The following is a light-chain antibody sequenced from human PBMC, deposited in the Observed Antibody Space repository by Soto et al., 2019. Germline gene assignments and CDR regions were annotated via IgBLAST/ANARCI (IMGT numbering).Light chain of an antibody. CDR2: DVR. CDR1: SSDVGGYNY. J-gene: IGLJ2*01. CDR3: SSYTSSSTLMV. Sequence: QSALTQPASVSGSPGQSITISCTGTSSDVGGYNYVSWYQQHPGKAPKLMIYDVRNRPSGVSNRFSGSKSGNTASLTISGLQAADEADSYCSSYTSSSTLMVFGGGTKLTVL. V-gene: IGLV2-14*01.